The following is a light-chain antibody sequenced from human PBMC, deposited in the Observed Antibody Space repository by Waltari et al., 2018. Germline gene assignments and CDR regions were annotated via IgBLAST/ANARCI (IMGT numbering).Light chain of an antibody. CDR3: LQRSNWPYT. J-gene: IGKJ2*01. CDR2: DAS. CDR1: PTVRSL. Sequence: SGTASPTVRSLLAWYQQKPGQAPRLLIFDASSRAPGIPAKFRGSGSGTDFTLTVSNLEPEDFAVYYCLQRSNWPYTFGQGTRVEIK. V-gene: IGKV3-11*01.